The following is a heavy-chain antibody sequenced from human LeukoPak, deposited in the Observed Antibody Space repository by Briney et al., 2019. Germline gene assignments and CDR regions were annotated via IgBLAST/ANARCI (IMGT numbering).Heavy chain of an antibody. J-gene: IGHJ6*02. D-gene: IGHD5-18*01. CDR2: IIPILGTA. CDR1: GGTFSSYA. V-gene: IGHV1-69*13. Sequence: SVKVSCKASGGTFSSYAISWVRQAPGQGLEWMGGIIPILGTANYAQKFQGRVTITADESTSTAYMELSSLRSEDTAVYYCARNGVMELWSHYYYYYGMDVWGQGTTVTVSS. CDR3: ARNGVMELWSHYYYYYGMDV.